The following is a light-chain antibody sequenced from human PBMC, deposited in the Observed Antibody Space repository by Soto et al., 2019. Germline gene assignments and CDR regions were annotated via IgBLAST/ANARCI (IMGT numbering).Light chain of an antibody. V-gene: IGLV3-25*02. CDR2: KDT. J-gene: IGLJ1*01. CDR3: QSTDSDISFV. CDR1: ALPKKY. Sequence: SYELTQPPSVSVSPGQTARITCSGDALPKKYAYWYQQKPGQAPVLVIYKDTGRPSGIPERFSGSSSGTTVTLTISGVQAEDEADYFCQSTDSDISFVFGSGTKV.